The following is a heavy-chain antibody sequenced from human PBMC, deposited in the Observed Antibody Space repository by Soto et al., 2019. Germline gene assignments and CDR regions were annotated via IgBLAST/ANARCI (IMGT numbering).Heavy chain of an antibody. Sequence: SETLSLACAVSGGSISSGGYYWNWIRQLPGKGLEWIGYIYYTGSANYNPSLKSRVTISLDTSNNQFSVTLTSVTAADTAVYYCARHGGFYGDYVEILYAFAIWGRGTVVTVSS. CDR2: IYYTGSA. V-gene: IGHV4-61*08. D-gene: IGHD4-17*01. CDR3: ARHGGFYGDYVEILYAFAI. CDR1: GGSISSGGYY. J-gene: IGHJ3*02.